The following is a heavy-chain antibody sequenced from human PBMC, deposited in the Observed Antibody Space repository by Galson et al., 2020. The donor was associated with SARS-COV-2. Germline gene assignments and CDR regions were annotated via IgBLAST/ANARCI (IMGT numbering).Heavy chain of an antibody. CDR2: ITTYSTYI. J-gene: IGHJ6*03. V-gene: IGHV3-21*06. Sequence: SCAASGFTFSSYTMNWVRQVPGKGLEWVSSITTYSTYINYADSVKGRFTISRDNAENSLYLQMNSLRAGDTAVYFCARTGTPHYYYSYYMDVWGKGTTVTVSS. CDR3: ARTGTPHYYYSYYMDV. CDR1: GFTFSSYT. D-gene: IGHD6-13*01.